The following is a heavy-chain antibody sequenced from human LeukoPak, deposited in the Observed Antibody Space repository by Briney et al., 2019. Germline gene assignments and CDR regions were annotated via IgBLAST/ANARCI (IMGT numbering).Heavy chain of an antibody. CDR3: ANTILTGAL. CDR2: ISYDGSNK. Sequence: GSLRLSCAASGFTFRSFAMHWVRQAPGKGLEWVAVISYDGSNKYYADSVKGRFTISRDNAKNSLYLQMNSLRAEDTAVYYCANTILTGALWGQGTLVTVSS. D-gene: IGHD2-2*02. CDR1: GFTFRSFA. J-gene: IGHJ4*02. V-gene: IGHV3-30*04.